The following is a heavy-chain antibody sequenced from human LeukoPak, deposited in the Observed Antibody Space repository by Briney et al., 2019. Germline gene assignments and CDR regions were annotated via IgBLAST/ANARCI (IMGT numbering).Heavy chain of an antibody. CDR3: ARDGGYTSHDY. Sequence: SETLSLTCTASGGSIIGYYWSWMRQPAGKGLEYIGRIHTSGSTNYNPSLKSRVTMSVDTSKNQFSLKLTSVTAADTAVYYCARDGGYTSHDYWGQGTLVTVSS. CDR1: GGSIIGYY. V-gene: IGHV4-4*07. CDR2: IHTSGST. D-gene: IGHD6-19*01. J-gene: IGHJ4*02.